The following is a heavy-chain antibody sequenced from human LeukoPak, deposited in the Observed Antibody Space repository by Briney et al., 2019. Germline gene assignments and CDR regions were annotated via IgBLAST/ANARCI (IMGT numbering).Heavy chain of an antibody. CDR1: GGSISSSSYY. V-gene: IGHV4-39*07. D-gene: IGHD5-18*01. Sequence: PSETLSLTCTVSGGSISSSSYYWGWIRQPPGKGLEWIGSIYYSGSTYYNPSLKSRVTISVDTSKNQFSLKLSSVTAADTAVYYCARDDRGYSAQASSPERHVDYWGQGTLVTVSS. CDR3: ARDDRGYSAQASSPERHVDY. CDR2: IYYSGST. J-gene: IGHJ4*02.